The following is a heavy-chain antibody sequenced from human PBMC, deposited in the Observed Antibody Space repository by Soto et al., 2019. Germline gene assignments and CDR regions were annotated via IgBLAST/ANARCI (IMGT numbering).Heavy chain of an antibody. J-gene: IGHJ6*02. Sequence: SVNGSCKASGGTFSSYCSSWVRQAPGQGLEWMGGIIPIFGTANYAQKSQGRVTITADESTSTAYMELSSLRSEDTAVYYCARDYADCYDSSGYSLPIGYYYYGMDVWGQGTTVTVSS. CDR2: IIPIFGTA. CDR3: ARDYADCYDSSGYSLPIGYYYYGMDV. D-gene: IGHD3-22*01. CDR1: GGTFSSYC. V-gene: IGHV1-69*13.